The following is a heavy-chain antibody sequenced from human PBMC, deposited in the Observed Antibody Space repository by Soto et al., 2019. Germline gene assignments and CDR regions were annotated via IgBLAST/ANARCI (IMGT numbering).Heavy chain of an antibody. J-gene: IGHJ6*03. CDR2: IYYSGST. D-gene: IGHD5-12*01. CDR3: ARGSRATDYYYYYYMDV. V-gene: IGHV4-61*01. Sequence: TSETLSLTCAVSGGSISGSSHFWSLIRQPPGKGLEWIGYIYYSGSTNYNPSLKSRVTISVDTSKNQFSLKLSSVTAADTAVYYCARGSRATDYYYYYYMDVWGKGTTVTVSS. CDR1: GGSISGSSHF.